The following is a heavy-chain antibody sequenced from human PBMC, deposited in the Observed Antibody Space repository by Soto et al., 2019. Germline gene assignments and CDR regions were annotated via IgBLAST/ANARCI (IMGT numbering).Heavy chain of an antibody. CDR3: ARDPGPAEWLASFDY. CDR2: INPSGGST. Sequence: ASVKVSCKASGYTFTSYYMHWVRQAPGQGLEWMGIINPSGGSTSYAQKFQGRVTMTRDTSTNTVYMELSSLRSEDTAVYYCARDPGPAEWLASFDYWGQGTLVTVS. CDR1: GYTFTSYY. D-gene: IGHD6-19*01. V-gene: IGHV1-46*03. J-gene: IGHJ4*02.